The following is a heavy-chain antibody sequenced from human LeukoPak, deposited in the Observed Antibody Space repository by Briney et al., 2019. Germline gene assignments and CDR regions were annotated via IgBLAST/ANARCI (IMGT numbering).Heavy chain of an antibody. Sequence: KSSETLSLTCAVYGGSFSGYYWSWIRQPPGKGLEWIGEINHSGSTNYNPSLKSRVTISVDTSKNQFSLKLSSVTAADTAVYYCARGPWIQLWALNYGMDVWGQGTTVTVSS. V-gene: IGHV4-34*01. CDR2: INHSGST. D-gene: IGHD5-18*01. CDR1: GGSFSGYY. CDR3: ARGPWIQLWALNYGMDV. J-gene: IGHJ6*02.